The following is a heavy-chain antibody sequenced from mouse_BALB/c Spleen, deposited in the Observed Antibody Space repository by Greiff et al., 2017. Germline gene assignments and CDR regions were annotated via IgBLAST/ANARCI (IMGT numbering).Heavy chain of an antibody. CDR2: ISSGGGNT. V-gene: IGHV5-9*03. J-gene: IGHJ3*01. Sequence: EVMLVESGGGLVKPGGSLKLSCAASGFTFSSYTMSWVRQTPEKRLEWVATISSGGGNTYYPDSVKGRFTISRDNAKNNLYLQMSSLRSEDTALYYCARIDYYYGRGFAYWGQGTLVTVSA. CDR1: GFTFSSYT. D-gene: IGHD1-1*01. CDR3: ARIDYYYGRGFAY.